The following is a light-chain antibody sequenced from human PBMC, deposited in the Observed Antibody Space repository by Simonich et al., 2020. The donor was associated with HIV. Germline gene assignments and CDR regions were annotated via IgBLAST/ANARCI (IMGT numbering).Light chain of an antibody. J-gene: IGKJ5*01. CDR3: QQLNSYPIT. CDR1: QGISSY. CDR2: AAS. V-gene: IGKV1-9*01. Sequence: IQLTQSPSFLSASVGDRVTITCRASQGISSYLDWYQQKPGKAPKLLIYAASNLQSGVPSRFSGSGSGTEFTLTISSLQPEDFATYYCQQLNSYPITFGQGTRLEIK.